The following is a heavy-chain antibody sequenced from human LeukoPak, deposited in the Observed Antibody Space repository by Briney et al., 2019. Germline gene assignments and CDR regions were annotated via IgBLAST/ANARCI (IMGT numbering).Heavy chain of an antibody. D-gene: IGHD5-24*01. J-gene: IGHJ4*02. V-gene: IGHV1-69*05. CDR2: IIPIFGTA. CDR3: ARGRRLQIYFDY. Sequence: RVASVKVSCKASGGTFSSYAISWVRQAPGQGLEWMGGIIPIFGTANYAQKFQGRVTITTDESTSTAYMELSSLRSEDTAVYYCARGRRLQIYFDYWGKGTLVTVSS. CDR1: GGTFSSYA.